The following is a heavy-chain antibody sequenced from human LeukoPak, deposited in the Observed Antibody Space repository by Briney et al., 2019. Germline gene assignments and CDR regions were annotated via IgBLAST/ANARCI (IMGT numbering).Heavy chain of an antibody. Sequence: SETLSLTCAVYGGSFSGYYWSWIRQPPGKGLEWIGEINHGGSTNYNPSLKSRVTISVDTSKNQFSLKLSSVTAADTAVYYCATYSSGWYHYWGQGTLVTVSS. D-gene: IGHD6-19*01. J-gene: IGHJ4*02. CDR1: GGSFSGYY. CDR3: ATYSSGWYHY. CDR2: INHGGST. V-gene: IGHV4-34*01.